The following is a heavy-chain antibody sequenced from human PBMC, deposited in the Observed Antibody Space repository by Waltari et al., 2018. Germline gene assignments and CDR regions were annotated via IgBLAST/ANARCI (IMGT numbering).Heavy chain of an antibody. D-gene: IGHD2-15*01. CDR3: AGQDCSGGSCPLDY. V-gene: IGHV4-59*01. Sequence: QVQLQESGPGLVKPSETLPLTCTVPGGSISSYYWSWTRQPPGKGLEWIGYIYYSGSTNSYPSRRSRVTISVDTSQNQFSLKLGSVTAADTAVYYCAGQDCSGGSCPLDYWGQGTLVTVSS. CDR2: IYYSGST. CDR1: GGSISSYY. J-gene: IGHJ4*02.